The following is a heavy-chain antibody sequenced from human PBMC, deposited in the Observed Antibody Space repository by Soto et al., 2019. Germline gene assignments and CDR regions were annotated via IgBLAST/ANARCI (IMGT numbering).Heavy chain of an antibody. CDR1: GLTVRGKKY. Sequence: DVQLVASGGGLIQPGGSLRLSCAALGLTVRGKKYITWVRQAPGKGLEWVSALYDVDGTYYSDSAKGRFTISRDNSNNIIYLQMNSRGPDDTAVYYWASWLEREQAYDIWGLGTMVTVSS. V-gene: IGHV3-53*01. CDR3: ASWLEREQAYDI. J-gene: IGHJ3*02. CDR2: LYDVDGT. D-gene: IGHD1-1*01.